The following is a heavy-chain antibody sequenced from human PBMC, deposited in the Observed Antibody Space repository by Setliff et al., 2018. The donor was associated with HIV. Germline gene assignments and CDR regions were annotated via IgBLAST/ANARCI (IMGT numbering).Heavy chain of an antibody. V-gene: IGHV4-59*12. Sequence: PSETLSLTCTVSGGSITGYYWSWVRQPPGKGLEWIGYIFYSGTTNYSPSFRGRVTISIDSSKNQFSLRLNSVTVADTAAYYCAREPDKIAAADSWGQGTLVTVS. CDR3: AREPDKIAAADS. CDR1: GGSITGYY. J-gene: IGHJ4*02. CDR2: IFYSGTT. D-gene: IGHD6-13*01.